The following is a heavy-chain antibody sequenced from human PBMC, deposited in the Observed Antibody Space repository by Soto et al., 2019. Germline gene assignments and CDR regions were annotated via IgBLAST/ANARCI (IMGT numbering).Heavy chain of an antibody. CDR3: ANSGTEVPAAMRLGWFDP. J-gene: IGHJ5*02. CDR1: GFTFSSYG. V-gene: IGHV3-30*18. Sequence: GGSLRLSCAASGFTFSSYGMHWVRQAPGKGLEWVAVISYDGSNKYYADSVKGRFTISRDNSKNTLYLQMNSLRAEDTAVYYCANSGTEVPAAMRLGWFDPWGQGTLVTVSS. CDR2: ISYDGSNK. D-gene: IGHD2-2*01.